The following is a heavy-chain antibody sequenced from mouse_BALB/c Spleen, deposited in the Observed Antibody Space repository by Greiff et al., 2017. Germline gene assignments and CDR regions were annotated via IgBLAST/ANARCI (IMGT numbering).Heavy chain of an antibody. CDR3: ARGIYDGYPGFAY. CDR2: IDPSDSET. Sequence: VQLQQPGAELVKPGAPVKLSCKASGYTFTSYWMNWVKQRPGRGLEWIGRIDPSDSETHYNQKFKDKATLTVDKSSSTAYIQLSSLTSEDSAVYYCARGIYDGYPGFAYWGQGTLVTVSA. V-gene: IGHV1-69*02. D-gene: IGHD2-3*01. J-gene: IGHJ3*01. CDR1: GYTFTSYW.